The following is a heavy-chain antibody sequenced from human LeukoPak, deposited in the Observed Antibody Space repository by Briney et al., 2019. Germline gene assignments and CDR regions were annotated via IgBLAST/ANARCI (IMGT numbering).Heavy chain of an antibody. CDR3: AKGLQTNYYYYHAMDV. V-gene: IGHV3-30*18. D-gene: IGHD4-11*01. J-gene: IGHJ6*02. Sequence: GGSLRLSCAASGFTFSSYGMHWARQAPGKGLEWLAVISYDGTNKDYADSVKGRFTISRDNSKNTLYLQVNSLRAEDTAVYYCAKGLQTNYYYYHAMDVWGQGTTVTVS. CDR2: ISYDGTNK. CDR1: GFTFSSYG.